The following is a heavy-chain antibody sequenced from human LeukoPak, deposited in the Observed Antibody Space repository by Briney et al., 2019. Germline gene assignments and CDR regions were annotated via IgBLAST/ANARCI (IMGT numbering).Heavy chain of an antibody. CDR2: IRSKAYGGTT. CDR1: GFTFSSYA. CDR3: TGGPAAIGASAFDI. J-gene: IGHJ3*02. V-gene: IGHV3-49*04. D-gene: IGHD2-2*02. Sequence: RSGGSLRLSCAASGFTFSSYAMSWVRQAPGKGLEWVGFIRSKAYGGTTEYAASVKGRFTISRDDSKGIAYLQMNSLKTEDTAVYYCTGGPAAIGASAFDIWGQGTMVTVSS.